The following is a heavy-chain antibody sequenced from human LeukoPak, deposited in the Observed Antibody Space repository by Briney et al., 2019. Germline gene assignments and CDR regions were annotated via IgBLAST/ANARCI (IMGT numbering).Heavy chain of an antibody. J-gene: IGHJ3*02. CDR1: GGSISSGSYY. CDR2: IYTSGST. CDR3: ARDRDAFDI. Sequence: SQTLSLTCTVSGGSISSGSYYWSWIRQPAGKGLEWIGRIYTSGSTNYNPSLKSRVTISVDTSKNQFSLKLSSVTAADTAVYYCARDRDAFDIWGQGTMVTGSS. V-gene: IGHV4-61*02.